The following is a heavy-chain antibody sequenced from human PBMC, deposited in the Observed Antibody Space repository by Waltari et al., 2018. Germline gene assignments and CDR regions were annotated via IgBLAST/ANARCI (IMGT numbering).Heavy chain of an antibody. Sequence: QVQLQQWGAGLLKPSETLSLTCAVYGGSFSGYYWSWIRQPPGKGLEWIGEINHSGSTNYNPSLHSRFTISVDTSKNQFSLKLSSVTAADTAVYYCARGRYSSGWQGVSYYYYGMDVWGQGTTVTVSS. CDR3: ARGRYSSGWQGVSYYYYGMDV. CDR2: INHSGST. CDR1: GGSFSGYY. J-gene: IGHJ6*02. V-gene: IGHV4-34*01. D-gene: IGHD6-19*01.